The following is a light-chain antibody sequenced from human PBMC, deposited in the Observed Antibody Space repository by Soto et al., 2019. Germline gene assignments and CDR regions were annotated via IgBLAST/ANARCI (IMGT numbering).Light chain of an antibody. CDR1: QGISNY. Sequence: DIQMTQSPSSLSASVGDRVTITCRASQGISNYLAWYQQKPGKVPKLLIYAASTLQSGVPTRFSGSGSGTDFTLTICSLQHEDVATYYCQKYNSAPQTFGQGTKVEIK. CDR3: QKYNSAPQT. J-gene: IGKJ1*01. CDR2: AAS. V-gene: IGKV1-27*01.